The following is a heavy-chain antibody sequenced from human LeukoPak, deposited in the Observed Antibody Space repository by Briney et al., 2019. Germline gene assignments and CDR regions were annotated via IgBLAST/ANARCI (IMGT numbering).Heavy chain of an antibody. Sequence: TPSETLSLTCAVYGGSFSGYYWSWIRQPPGKGLEWIGEINHSGSTNYNPSLKSRVTISVDTSKNQFSLKLSSVTAADTAVYYCARGRITMIVGDYYFDYWGQGTLVTVSS. D-gene: IGHD3-22*01. CDR2: INHSGST. V-gene: IGHV4-34*01. CDR3: ARGRITMIVGDYYFDY. CDR1: GGSFSGYY. J-gene: IGHJ4*02.